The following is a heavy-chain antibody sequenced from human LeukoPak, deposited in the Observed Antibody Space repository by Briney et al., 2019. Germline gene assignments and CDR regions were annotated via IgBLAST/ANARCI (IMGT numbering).Heavy chain of an antibody. CDR2: ISSSSSHI. V-gene: IGHV3-21*01. D-gene: IGHD6-13*01. CDR3: AREGIAAAGTGGDY. J-gene: IGHJ4*02. Sequence: GGSLRLSCAASGFTFSSYSMNWVRQAPGKGLEWVSSISSSSSHIYYADSVKGRFTISRDNAKNSLYLQMNSLRAEDTAVYYCAREGIAAAGTGGDYWGQGTLVTVSS. CDR1: GFTFSSYS.